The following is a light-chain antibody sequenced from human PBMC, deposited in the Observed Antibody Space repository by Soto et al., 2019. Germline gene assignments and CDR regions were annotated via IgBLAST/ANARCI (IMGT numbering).Light chain of an antibody. J-gene: IGLJ1*01. Sequence: QSALTQPASVSGSPGQSITISCTGTSSDVGGYNYVSWYQQHPGKAPKLMIYEVTDRPSGVSNRFSGSKSGNTASLTISGLQAEDEAEYYCSSYAGSSTLVFGTGTKLTVL. CDR3: SSYAGSSTLV. CDR2: EVT. CDR1: SSDVGGYNY. V-gene: IGLV2-14*01.